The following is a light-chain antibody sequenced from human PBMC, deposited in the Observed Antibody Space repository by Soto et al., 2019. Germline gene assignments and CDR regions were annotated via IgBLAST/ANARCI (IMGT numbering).Light chain of an antibody. CDR3: QHLNYYRYS. J-gene: IGKJ2*01. CDR2: AAS. CDR1: QAISSS. V-gene: IGKV1-9*01. Sequence: DIQLTQSPSFLSASVGDRVTITCRASQAISSSLAWYQHNPGKAPKLLIYAASTLQNGVPSSFSGSGSGTEFTLTISSLQPEDVATYYGQHLNYYRYSFGQGTKVEIK.